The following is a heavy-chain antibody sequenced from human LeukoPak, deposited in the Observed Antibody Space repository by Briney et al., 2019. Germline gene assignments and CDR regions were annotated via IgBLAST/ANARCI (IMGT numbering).Heavy chain of an antibody. D-gene: IGHD3-22*01. CDR1: GGTFSSYA. V-gene: IGHV1-69*05. CDR2: IIPIFGTA. CDR3: AIHSSGYYAYMDV. Sequence: GASVKVSFKASGGTFSSYAISWVRQAPGQGLEWMGGIIPIFGTANYAQKFQGRVTITTDESTSTAYMELSRLRSEDTPVYYCAIHSSGYYAYMDVWAKGTTVTVSS. J-gene: IGHJ6*03.